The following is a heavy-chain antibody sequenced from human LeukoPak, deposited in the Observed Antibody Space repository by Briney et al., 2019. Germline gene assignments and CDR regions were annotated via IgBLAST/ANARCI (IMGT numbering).Heavy chain of an antibody. CDR3: ARHNSGNLRPFDY. Sequence: GGSLRLSCAASGFTFSSCAMTWVRQAPGKGLEWVPSISGSGDKTHYADSVKGRFTISRDNSKNTQYLQVNSLRAEDTGVYFCARHNSGNLRPFDYWGHGTLVTVSS. CDR2: ISGSGDKT. D-gene: IGHD1-26*01. CDR1: GFTFSSCA. V-gene: IGHV3-23*01. J-gene: IGHJ4*01.